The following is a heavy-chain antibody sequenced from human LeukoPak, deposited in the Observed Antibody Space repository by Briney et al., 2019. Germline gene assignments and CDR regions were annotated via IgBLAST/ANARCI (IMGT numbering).Heavy chain of an antibody. CDR1: GFTFDDYA. CDR3: ARGGYSYGYPFDY. D-gene: IGHD5-18*01. Sequence: GRSLRLSCAASGFTFDDYAMHWVRQAPGKGLEWVSGISWNSGSIGYADSVKGRFTISRDNAKNSLYLQMNSLRAEDTAVYYCARGGYSYGYPFDYWGQGTLVTVSS. V-gene: IGHV3-9*01. CDR2: ISWNSGSI. J-gene: IGHJ4*02.